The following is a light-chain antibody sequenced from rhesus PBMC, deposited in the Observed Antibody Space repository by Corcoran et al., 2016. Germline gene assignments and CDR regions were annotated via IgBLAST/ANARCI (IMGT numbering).Light chain of an antibody. V-gene: IGKV1-19*01. CDR2: YAS. J-gene: IGKJ3*01. Sequence: DIQMTQSPSSLSASVGDKVTTTCHASQGISSWLAWYQQKPGKVPKPLFYYASQLKSGVPSRLSCSGYETDYTRTISDLQPGDFATYYSPRYDALPFTFGPGTKLDIK. CDR1: QGISSW. CDR3: PRYDALPFT.